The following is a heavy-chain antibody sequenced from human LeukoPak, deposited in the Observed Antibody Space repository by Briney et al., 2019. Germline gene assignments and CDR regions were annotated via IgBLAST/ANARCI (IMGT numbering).Heavy chain of an antibody. CDR1: GFTLSSYA. V-gene: IGHV3-23*01. CDR3: ARAAGPRRNWFDP. CDR2: VSGSGGST. J-gene: IGHJ5*02. Sequence: GGSLRLSCAASGFTLSSYAMSWVRQPAGRGLEWVSAVSGSGGSTYYADSVKGQFTIPRDNAKNSLYLQMNSLRAEDTAVYYCARAAGPRRNWFDPWGQGTLVTVSS.